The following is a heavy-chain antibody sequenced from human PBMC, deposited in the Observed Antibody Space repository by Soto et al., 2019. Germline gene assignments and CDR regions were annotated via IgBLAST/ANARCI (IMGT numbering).Heavy chain of an antibody. D-gene: IGHD3-16*01. CDR2: IYYSGST. J-gene: IGHJ4*02. Sequence: SETLSLTCTVSGGSISSSSYYWGWIRQPPWKGLEWIGSIYYSGSTYYNPSLKSRVTISVDTSKNQFSLKLSSVTAADTAVYYCARQKTTMYYDYVWGSHPGYFDYWGQGXLVTVYS. V-gene: IGHV4-39*01. CDR1: GGSISSSSYY. CDR3: ARQKTTMYYDYVWGSHPGYFDY.